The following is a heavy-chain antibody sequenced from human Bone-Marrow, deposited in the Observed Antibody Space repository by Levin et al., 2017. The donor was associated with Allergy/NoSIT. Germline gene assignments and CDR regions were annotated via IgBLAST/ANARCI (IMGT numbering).Heavy chain of an antibody. J-gene: IGHJ6*02. V-gene: IGHV1-8*01. CDR2: MNPSSGNK. CDR1: GYTFTSYD. Sequence: PGGSLRLSCKASGYTFTSYDINWVRQATGQGLEWMGWMNPSSGNKGYAQKFQGRVTMTRNTSITTAYMELSSLRSEDTAVYYCARGSVIPAANKYYGMDVWGQGTTVTVSS. D-gene: IGHD2-2*01. CDR3: ARGSVIPAANKYYGMDV.